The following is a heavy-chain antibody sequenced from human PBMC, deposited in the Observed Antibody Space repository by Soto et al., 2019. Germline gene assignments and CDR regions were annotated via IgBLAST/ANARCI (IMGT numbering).Heavy chain of an antibody. CDR2: INPNIGGT. D-gene: IGHD6-13*01. CDR1: GYTFTGYY. V-gene: IGHV1-2*04. CDR3: ARGSSSWYHGYYLDY. J-gene: IGHJ4*02. Sequence: ASVKVSCKASGYTFTGYYMHWVRQAPGQGLEWMGWINPNIGGTNYAQKFQGWVTMTRDTSISTAYMELSRLRSDDTAVYYCARGSSSWYHGYYLDYWGQGTLVTVSS.